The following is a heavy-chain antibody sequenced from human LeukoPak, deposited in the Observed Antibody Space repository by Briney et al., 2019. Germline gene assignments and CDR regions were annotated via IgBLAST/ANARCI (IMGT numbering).Heavy chain of an antibody. CDR1: GGTFSSYA. D-gene: IGHD1-26*01. CDR3: ARGVVGAVGDFDY. J-gene: IGHJ4*02. CDR2: IIPIFGTA. V-gene: IGHV1-69*01. Sequence: SVKVSCKASGGTFSSYAISWVRQAPGQGLEWMGGIIPIFGTANYAQKFQGRVTITADESTSTAYMELSSLRSEDTAVYYCARGVVGAVGDFDYWGQGTLVTVSS.